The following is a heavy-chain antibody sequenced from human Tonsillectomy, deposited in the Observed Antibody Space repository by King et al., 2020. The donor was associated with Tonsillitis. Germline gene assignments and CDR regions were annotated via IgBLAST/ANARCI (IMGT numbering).Heavy chain of an antibody. CDR3: AKDDSNSWFTIDY. CDR1: GFTFSSYA. J-gene: IGHJ4*02. CDR2: IFSGGSST. D-gene: IGHD6-13*01. Sequence: EVQLVESGGGLVQPGGSPRLSCAASGFTFSSYAMSWVRQAPGKGLEWVSVIFSGGSSTYYADSVKGRFTISRDNSKNTLYLQMNSLRAEDTAVYFCAKDDSNSWFTIDYWGQGTLVTVSS. V-gene: IGHV3-23*03.